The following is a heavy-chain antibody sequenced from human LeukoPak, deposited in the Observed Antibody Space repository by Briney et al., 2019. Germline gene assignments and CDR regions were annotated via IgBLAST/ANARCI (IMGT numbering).Heavy chain of an antibody. Sequence: SQTLSLTCTVSGGSISSGGYYWSWIRQHPGKGLEWIGHIYYSGTSFYNPSLTSRVTISVDTSKNQFSLKLTSVNDADTAVYYCARDGISYGIDYWGQGTLVTVSS. J-gene: IGHJ4*02. D-gene: IGHD5-18*01. V-gene: IGHV4-31*03. CDR3: ARDGISYGIDY. CDR2: IYYSGTS. CDR1: GGSISSGGYY.